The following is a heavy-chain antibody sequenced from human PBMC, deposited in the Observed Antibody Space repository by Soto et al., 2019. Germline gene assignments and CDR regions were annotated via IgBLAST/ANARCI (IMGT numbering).Heavy chain of an antibody. CDR2: ISYDGSNK. CDR1: GFTFSSYA. D-gene: IGHD1-26*01. J-gene: IGHJ4*02. V-gene: IGHV3-30-3*01. CDR3: AAQWELLGYFDY. Sequence: GGSLRLSCAASGFTFSSYAMHWVRQAPGKGLEWVAVISYDGSNKYYADSVKGRFTISRDNSKNTPYLQMNSLRAEDTAVYYCAAQWELLGYFDYWGQGTLVTVSS.